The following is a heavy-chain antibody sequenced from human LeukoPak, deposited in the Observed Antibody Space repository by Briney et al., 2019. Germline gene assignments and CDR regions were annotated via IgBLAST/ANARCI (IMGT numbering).Heavy chain of an antibody. J-gene: IGHJ4*02. CDR3: VRVGFTTSWSNFDY. CDR2: INPNGGDT. D-gene: IGHD2-2*01. CDR1: GYXFPAYF. Sequence: ASVKVSCKAAGYXFPAYFMRWVRQAPGQGLEWMGRINPNGGDTNYAQKFQGRVTMASDTSISTAYMELNSLMSDDTAVYYCVRVGFTTSWSNFDYWGQGTLVTVSS. V-gene: IGHV1-2*06.